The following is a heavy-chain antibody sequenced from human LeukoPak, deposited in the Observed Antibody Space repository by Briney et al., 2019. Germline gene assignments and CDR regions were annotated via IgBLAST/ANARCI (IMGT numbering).Heavy chain of an antibody. J-gene: IGHJ4*02. D-gene: IGHD5-18*01. V-gene: IGHV1-8*01. CDR2: MNPNSGNT. CDR1: GYTFTSYD. CDR3: ARGYKIQLWFYYY. Sequence: GASVKVSCKASGYTFTSYDINWVRQATGQGLEWMGWMNPNSGNTGHAQKFQGRVTMTRNTSISTAYMELSSLRSEDTAVYYCARGYKIQLWFYYYWGQGTLVTVSS.